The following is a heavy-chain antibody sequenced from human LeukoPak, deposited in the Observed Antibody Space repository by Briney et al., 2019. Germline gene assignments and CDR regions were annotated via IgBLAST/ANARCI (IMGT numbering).Heavy chain of an antibody. CDR3: AGSLAYCGGDCRLGDY. D-gene: IGHD2-21*02. J-gene: IGHJ4*02. CDR2: ISYDGSNK. Sequence: GGSLRLSCAASGFTFSSYGMHWVRQAPGKGLEWVAVISYDGSNKYYADSVKGRFTISRDNSKNTLYLQMNSLRAEDTAVYYCAGSLAYCGGDCRLGDYWGQGTLVTVSS. V-gene: IGHV3-30*03. CDR1: GFTFSSYG.